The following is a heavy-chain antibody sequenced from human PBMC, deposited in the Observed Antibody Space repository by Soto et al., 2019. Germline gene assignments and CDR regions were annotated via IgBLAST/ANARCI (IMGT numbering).Heavy chain of an antibody. D-gene: IGHD6-6*01. CDR3: ATVRSSSTHDLHFDY. CDR1: GYTLTELS. J-gene: IGHJ4*02. CDR2: FDPEDGET. V-gene: IGHV1-24*01. Sequence: ASVKVSCKVSGYTLTELSMHWVRQAPGKGLEWMGGFDPEDGETIYAQKFQGRVTMTEDTSTDTAYMELSSLRSEDTAVYYCATVRSSSTHDLHFDYWGQGTLVIVSS.